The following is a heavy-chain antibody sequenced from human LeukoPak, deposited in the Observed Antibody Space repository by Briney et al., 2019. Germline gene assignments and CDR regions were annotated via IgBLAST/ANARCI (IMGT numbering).Heavy chain of an antibody. CDR3: ARAESDSSGYYYPFDY. V-gene: IGHV3-30-3*01. CDR2: ISYDGSNK. Sequence: GGSLRLSCAASGFTFSSYAMHWVRQAPGKGLEWVAVISYDGSNKYYADSVKGRFTISRDNSKNTLYLQMNSLRAEDTAVYYCARAESDSSGYYYPFDYWGQATLVTVSS. D-gene: IGHD3-22*01. CDR1: GFTFSSYA. J-gene: IGHJ4*02.